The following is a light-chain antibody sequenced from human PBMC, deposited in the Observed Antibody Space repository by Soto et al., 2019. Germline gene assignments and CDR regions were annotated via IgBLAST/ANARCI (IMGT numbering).Light chain of an antibody. Sequence: EIVLTQSPAILSLSPGERATLSCRASQSVSNYLAWYQQKPGQAPRLLIFDAFNRATGIPARFSGSGSGTDYTLTISSLEPEDFAGYYCQQRSNWVTFVGGTKVEIK. J-gene: IGKJ4*01. CDR3: QQRSNWVT. V-gene: IGKV3-11*01. CDR2: DAF. CDR1: QSVSNY.